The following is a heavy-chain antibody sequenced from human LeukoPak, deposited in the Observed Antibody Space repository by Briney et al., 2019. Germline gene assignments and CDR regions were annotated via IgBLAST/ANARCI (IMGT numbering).Heavy chain of an antibody. CDR1: GYTFTNFG. J-gene: IGHJ4*02. Sequence: GASVKVSCKASGYTFTNFGITWVRQAPGQGLEWMGWISAYNGKTNYAQKLQGRVTMTTDTSTSTAYMELSSLRSEDTAVYYCARGRGAYYYGSGSYYPLDYWGQGTLVTVSS. D-gene: IGHD3-10*01. V-gene: IGHV1-18*01. CDR3: ARGRGAYYYGSGSYYPLDY. CDR2: ISAYNGKT.